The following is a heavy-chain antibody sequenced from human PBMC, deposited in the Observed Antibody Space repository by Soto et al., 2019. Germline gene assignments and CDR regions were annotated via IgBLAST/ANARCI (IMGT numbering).Heavy chain of an antibody. V-gene: IGHV4-39*01. Sequence: SETLSLTCTVSGGSISSSSYYWGWIRQPPGKGLEWIGSIYYSGSTYYNPSLKSRVTISVDTSKNQFSLKLSSVTAADTAVYYCARHYYDSSGYYPDYWGQGTLVTVSS. CDR1: GGSISSSSYY. D-gene: IGHD3-22*01. CDR2: IYYSGST. J-gene: IGHJ4*02. CDR3: ARHYYDSSGYYPDY.